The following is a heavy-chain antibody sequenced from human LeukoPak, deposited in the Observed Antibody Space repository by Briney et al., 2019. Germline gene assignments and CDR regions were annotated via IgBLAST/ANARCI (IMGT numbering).Heavy chain of an antibody. CDR1: GYSFISYW. V-gene: IGHV5-51*01. CDR2: IYPGGSDI. J-gene: IGHJ6*02. Sequence: GDSLKISRKSSGYSFISYWIGWERQMPGKGLEWMGIIYPGGSDIRYSPSFQGQVTISVDKSISTAYLQWSSLKASDTAMYYCARYDTDIVVVPAARMLYYYYGMDVWGQGTTVTVSS. D-gene: IGHD2-2*01. CDR3: ARYDTDIVVVPAARMLYYYYGMDV.